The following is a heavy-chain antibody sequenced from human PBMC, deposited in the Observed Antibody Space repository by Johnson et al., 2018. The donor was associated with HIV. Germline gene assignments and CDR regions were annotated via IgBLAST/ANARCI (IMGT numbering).Heavy chain of an antibody. V-gene: IGHV3-9*01. CDR3: ASRVRVDAFDI. J-gene: IGHJ3*02. D-gene: IGHD2-2*01. CDR1: AFPFDDHA. Sequence: VLLVESGGGLVQPGRSLRLSCAASAFPFDDHALHWVRQTPGKGLQWFSIILKGRFTISRDNAKNDLDLQMHSLRAEDTAVYYCASRVRVDAFDIWGQGTMVTVSS. CDR2: I.